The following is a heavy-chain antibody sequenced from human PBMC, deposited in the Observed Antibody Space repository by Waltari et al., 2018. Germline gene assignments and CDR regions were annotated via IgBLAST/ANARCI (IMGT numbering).Heavy chain of an antibody. CDR1: GESFSGYY. CDR3: ARGGVRGYYFDY. J-gene: IGHJ4*02. D-gene: IGHD3-10*01. CDR2: INHSGST. Sequence: QVQLQQWGAGLFTPSETLSLTCAVYGESFSGYYWSWIRQPPGKGLEWIGEINHSGSTNYNPSLKSRVTISVDTSKNQFSLKLSSVTAADTAVYYCARGGVRGYYFDYWGQGTLVTVSS. V-gene: IGHV4-34*01.